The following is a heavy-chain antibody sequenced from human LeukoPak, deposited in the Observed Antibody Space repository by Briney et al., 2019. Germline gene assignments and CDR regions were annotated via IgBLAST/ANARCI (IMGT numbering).Heavy chain of an antibody. CDR1: GFTFSTYS. CDR2: ISSSSSYI. V-gene: IGHV3-21*01. D-gene: IGHD2-2*01. CDR3: ARDTDCSSTSCYVNALDY. Sequence: PGGSLRLSCAASGFTFSTYSMNWVRQAPGKGLEWVSSISSSSSYIYYADSLKGRFTISRDNAKNSLYLQMNSLRAEDTAVYYCARDTDCSSTSCYVNALDYWGQGTLVTVSS. J-gene: IGHJ4*02.